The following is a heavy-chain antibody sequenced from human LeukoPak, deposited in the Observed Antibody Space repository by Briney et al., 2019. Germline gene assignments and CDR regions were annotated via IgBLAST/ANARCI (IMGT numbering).Heavy chain of an antibody. V-gene: IGHV3-23*01. CDR1: GFTFSSYW. CDR2: ISGSGGST. D-gene: IGHD3-10*01. J-gene: IGHJ4*02. Sequence: GGSLRLSCVASGFTFSSYWMSWVRQAPGKGLEWVSAISGSGGSTFYTDSVKGRFTISRDNSKNTLYLQMNSLRAEDTAVYYCAKDLKGYYGSGSYPHWGQGTLVTVSS. CDR3: AKDLKGYYGSGSYPH.